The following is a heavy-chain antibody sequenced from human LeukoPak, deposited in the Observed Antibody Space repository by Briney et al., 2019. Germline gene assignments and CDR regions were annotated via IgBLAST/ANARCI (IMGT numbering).Heavy chain of an antibody. CDR3: ARGGYSYGYDGVDHLDY. CDR2: IYYSGST. J-gene: IGHJ4*02. Sequence: SETLSLTCTVSGGSISSYYWSWIRQPPGKGLEWIGYIYYSGSTIYNPSLKSRVTISVDTSKNQFSLKLSSVTAADTAVYYCARGGYSYGYDGVDHLDYWGQGTLVTVSS. CDR1: GGSISSYY. V-gene: IGHV4-59*01. D-gene: IGHD5-18*01.